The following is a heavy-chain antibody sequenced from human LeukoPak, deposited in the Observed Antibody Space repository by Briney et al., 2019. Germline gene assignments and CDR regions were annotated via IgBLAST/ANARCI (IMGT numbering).Heavy chain of an antibody. Sequence: GGSLRLSCAASVFSFSSFSMNWVRQAPGKGLEWVSYISGGSSFTYYVDSVKGRFTISRDNAKNSLYLQMNSLRAEDTAVYYCARDLGYSSGPNYWGQGTRVTVSS. D-gene: IGHD6-19*01. CDR3: ARDLGYSSGPNY. J-gene: IGHJ4*02. CDR1: VFSFSSFS. V-gene: IGHV3-21*01. CDR2: ISGGSSFT.